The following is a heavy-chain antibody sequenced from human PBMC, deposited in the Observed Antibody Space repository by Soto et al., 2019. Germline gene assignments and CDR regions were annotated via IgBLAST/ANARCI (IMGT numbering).Heavy chain of an antibody. CDR3: ARELAAPGTTFDY. Sequence: QVQLVQSGAEVKKPGASVKVSCKASGFAFTTYSLHWVRQAPGQRLEWMAWINGGNGNIEYSQKFQNRVTITRDTSASTDYMELSSLRSEDTAVYYCARELAAPGTTFDYWGQGALVTVSS. D-gene: IGHD6-13*01. V-gene: IGHV1-3*01. CDR1: GFAFTTYS. CDR2: INGGNGNI. J-gene: IGHJ4*02.